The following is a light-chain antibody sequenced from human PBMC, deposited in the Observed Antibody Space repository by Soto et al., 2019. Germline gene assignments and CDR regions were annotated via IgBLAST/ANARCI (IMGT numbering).Light chain of an antibody. V-gene: IGKV2-24*01. J-gene: IGKJ2*01. CDR2: KVS. CDR1: QSLVHSDGNTY. Sequence: DIVLTQTPLSSPVTLGQPASISCRSSQSLVHSDGNTYLSWFHQRPGQPPRLLIDKVSNRFSGVPDRCSGRGAGTDFTLKISRVEAEDVGIYFCMQATQYRPYTFGQGTKLEIK. CDR3: MQATQYRPYT.